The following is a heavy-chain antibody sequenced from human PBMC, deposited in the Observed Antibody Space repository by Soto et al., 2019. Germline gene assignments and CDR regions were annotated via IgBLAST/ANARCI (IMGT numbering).Heavy chain of an antibody. CDR1: GYTFTSYG. Sequence: QVQLVQSGAEVKKPGASVKVSCKASGYTFTSYGISWVRQAPGHGLEWMGWISASNGNTNYAQKLQGRVTMTTDTSTSAAYMELRSMRSDDTAVYYCARDYGYYFLFTLHYWGQGTLVTVSS. CDR3: ARDYGYYFLFTLHY. V-gene: IGHV1-18*01. J-gene: IGHJ4*02. D-gene: IGHD4-17*01. CDR2: ISASNGNT.